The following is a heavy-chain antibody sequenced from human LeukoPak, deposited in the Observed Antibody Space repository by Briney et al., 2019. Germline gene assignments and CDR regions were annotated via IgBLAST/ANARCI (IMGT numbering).Heavy chain of an antibody. CDR1: GYSFTRNW. CDR3: ARRVVNNKNWYFDL. J-gene: IGHJ2*01. D-gene: IGHD4-23*01. CDR2: IYPGDSGS. V-gene: IGHV5-51*01. Sequence: GEPLKISCKGSGYSFTRNWIGWVRQMPGKGLEWMAIIYPGDSGSRYSPSFQGQVTISADKSINTAYLQWSSLKASDTAMYYCARRVVNNKNWYFDLWGRGTLVTVSS.